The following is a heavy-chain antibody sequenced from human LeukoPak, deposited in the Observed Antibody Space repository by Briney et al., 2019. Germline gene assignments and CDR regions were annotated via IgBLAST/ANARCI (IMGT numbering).Heavy chain of an antibody. D-gene: IGHD3-22*01. CDR3: AKDYYDSSGYLLYGMDA. J-gene: IGHJ6*02. Sequence: GGSLRLSCAASGFTFSSYAMSWVRQAPGKGLEWVSAISGSGGSTYYADSVKGRFTISRDNSKNTLYLQMNSLRAEDTAVYCCAKDYYDSSGYLLYGMDAWGQGTTVTVSS. CDR2: ISGSGGST. V-gene: IGHV3-23*01. CDR1: GFTFSSYA.